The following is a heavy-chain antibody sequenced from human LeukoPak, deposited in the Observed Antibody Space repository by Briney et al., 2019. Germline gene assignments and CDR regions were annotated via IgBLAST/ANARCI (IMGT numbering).Heavy chain of an antibody. CDR3: ARRAYGTMTDAFDI. Sequence: KPSETLSLTCTVSGGSISSSSYYWGWIRQPPGKGLEWIGSIFYDGSTYNNPSLKSRVTISVDTSKNHFSLKLSSVTAADTAVYYCARRAYGTMTDAFDIWGQGTMVTVSS. V-gene: IGHV4-39*02. D-gene: IGHD2-8*01. CDR1: GGSISSSSYY. J-gene: IGHJ3*02. CDR2: IFYDGST.